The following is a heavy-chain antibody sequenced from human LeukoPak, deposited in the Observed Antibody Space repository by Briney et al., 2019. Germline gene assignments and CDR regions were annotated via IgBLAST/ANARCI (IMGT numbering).Heavy chain of an antibody. D-gene: IGHD3-10*01. CDR1: GGSLSNYY. Sequence: SETLSLTCAVYGGSLSNYYWSWIRQPPGKGLEWIGEINHSGSTKFNPSLKSRVTILVDMSKSQFSLELRSVTAADTAVYYCTRGPASGSDFAWFDPWGQGTLVTVSS. CDR2: INHSGST. V-gene: IGHV4-34*01. J-gene: IGHJ5*02. CDR3: TRGPASGSDFAWFDP.